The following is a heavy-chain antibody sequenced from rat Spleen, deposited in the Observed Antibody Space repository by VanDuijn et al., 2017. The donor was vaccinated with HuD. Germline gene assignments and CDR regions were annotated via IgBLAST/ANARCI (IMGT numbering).Heavy chain of an antibody. CDR1: GFSLNTYT. J-gene: IGHJ2*01. CDR3: TIHPRY. V-gene: IGHV2-63*01. Sequence: QVQLKESGPGLVQPSQTLSLTCTVSGFSLNTYTVSWVRQPPGKGLEWMGRMNYNGDTSYNSALKSRLSISRDTSKNQVFLKMNSLQTDDTGTYYCTIHPRYWGQGVMVTVSS. D-gene: IGHD3-1*01. CDR2: MNYNGDT.